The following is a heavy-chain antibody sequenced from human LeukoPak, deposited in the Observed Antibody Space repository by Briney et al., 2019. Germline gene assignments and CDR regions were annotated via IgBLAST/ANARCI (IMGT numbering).Heavy chain of an antibody. CDR1: GFTFSSYS. J-gene: IGHJ6*03. Sequence: PGGSLRLSCAASGFTFSSYSMSWVRQAPGKGLEWVSSISSSRSDIYYADSVKGRITISRDNAKNSLYLQMNSLRAEDTAVYYCARVRRSSEYYDFWSGHMDVWGKGTTVTVSS. CDR3: ARVRRSSEYYDFWSGHMDV. V-gene: IGHV3-21*01. CDR2: ISSSRSDI. D-gene: IGHD3-3*01.